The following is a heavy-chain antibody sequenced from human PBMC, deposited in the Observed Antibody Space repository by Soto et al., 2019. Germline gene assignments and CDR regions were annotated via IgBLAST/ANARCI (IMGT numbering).Heavy chain of an antibody. CDR3: ASRDPNTVTTDRENDY. V-gene: IGHV1-69*02. J-gene: IGHJ4*02. CDR1: GGTFSSYT. Sequence: QVQLVQSGAEVKKPGSSVKVSCKASGGTFSSYTISWVRQAPGQGLEWMGRIIPILGIANYAQKFQGRVTITADKSTSTDYMELSSLRSEDTAVYYCASRDPNTVTTDRENDYWGQGTLVTVSS. D-gene: IGHD4-17*01. CDR2: IIPILGIA.